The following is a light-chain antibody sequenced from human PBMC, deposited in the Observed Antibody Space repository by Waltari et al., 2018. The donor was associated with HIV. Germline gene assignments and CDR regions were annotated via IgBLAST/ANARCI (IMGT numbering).Light chain of an antibody. J-gene: IGKJ2*01. V-gene: IGKV1-39*01. CDR2: AAS. CDR3: QQSYSTPGYT. Sequence: DIQMTQSPSSLSASVGDRVTITCRASQSISTSLNWYQQKPGKAPKLLIYAASSLQRGVPSRFSGSGSGTDFTLTISSLQPEDYATYYCQQSYSTPGYTFGQGTKLEIK. CDR1: QSISTS.